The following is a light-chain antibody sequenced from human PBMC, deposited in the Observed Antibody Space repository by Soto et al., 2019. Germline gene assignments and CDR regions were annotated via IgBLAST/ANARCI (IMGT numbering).Light chain of an antibody. J-gene: IGKJ1*01. V-gene: IGKV1-39*01. Sequence: IQMTQSPSSLSASVGDRVTITCRASQRIYTYVNWYQQKPGRAPKLLIYAASRLQSGLPPRFGGTGSGTDFTLTINTLQPEDFATYYCQQTYSAPPWTFGQGTEVEIK. CDR1: QRIYTY. CDR2: AAS. CDR3: QQTYSAPPWT.